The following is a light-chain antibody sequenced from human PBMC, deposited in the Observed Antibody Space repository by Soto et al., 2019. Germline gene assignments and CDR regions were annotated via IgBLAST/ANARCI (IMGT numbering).Light chain of an antibody. CDR2: GAS. Sequence: VVMTQSPATLSVSPGERATLSCRASQSVSNNLAWYQQKPGQAPRLLIYGASTRATGIPARFSGSGSGTEFTLTISSLQSGDFAVYYCQQYNNWWTFGQGTKVEIK. CDR1: QSVSNN. J-gene: IGKJ1*01. CDR3: QQYNNWWT. V-gene: IGKV3-15*01.